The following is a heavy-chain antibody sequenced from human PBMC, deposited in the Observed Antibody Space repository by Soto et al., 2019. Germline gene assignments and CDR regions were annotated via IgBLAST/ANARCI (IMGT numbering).Heavy chain of an antibody. Sequence: SETLSLTCTVSGGSISSYYWSWIRHPPGKGLEWIGYIYYSGSTNYNPSLKSRVTISVDTSKNQFSLKLSSVTAADTAVYYCARATNKSLYSSGWYLVDYWGQGTLVTVSS. D-gene: IGHD6-19*01. J-gene: IGHJ4*02. V-gene: IGHV4-59*01. CDR2: IYYSGST. CDR3: ARATNKSLYSSGWYLVDY. CDR1: GGSISSYY.